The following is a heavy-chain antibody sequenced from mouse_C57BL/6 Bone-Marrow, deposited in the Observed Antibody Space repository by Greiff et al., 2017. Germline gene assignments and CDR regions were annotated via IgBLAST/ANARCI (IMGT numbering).Heavy chain of an antibody. CDR2: IHPNSGST. Sequence: QVQLQQPGAELVKPGASVKLSCKASGYTFTSYWMHWVKQRPGQGLEWIGMIHPNSGSTNYNEKFKSKATLTVDKSSSTAYMQLSSLTSEDSAVYYCARGVYDGYSYYAMDYWGQGTSVTVSS. CDR3: ARGVYDGYSYYAMDY. CDR1: GYTFTSYW. D-gene: IGHD2-3*01. V-gene: IGHV1-64*01. J-gene: IGHJ4*01.